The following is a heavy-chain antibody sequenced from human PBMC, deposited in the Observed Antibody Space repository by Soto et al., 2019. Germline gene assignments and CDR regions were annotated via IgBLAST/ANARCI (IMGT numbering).Heavy chain of an antibody. CDR1: GFTFSDYA. Sequence: AGGSLRLSCAAAGFTFSDYARNWGRQAPGKGLEWVSAISGSGANTYYADSVKGRFTISRDNSKNMLYLQMNSLRDEDTAVYYCANGRFLEWLLPDNWFDPWGQGTLVTVSS. CDR2: ISGSGANT. CDR3: ANGRFLEWLLPDNWFDP. V-gene: IGHV3-23*01. D-gene: IGHD3-3*01. J-gene: IGHJ5*02.